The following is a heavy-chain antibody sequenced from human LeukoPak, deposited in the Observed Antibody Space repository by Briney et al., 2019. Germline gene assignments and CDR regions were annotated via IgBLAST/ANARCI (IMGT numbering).Heavy chain of an antibody. CDR2: ISWDGIST. Sequence: GGSLRLSCAASGFPFDDYTMHWVRQAPGKGLEWVSLISWDGISTYYADSVKGRFTISRHNNKNSLYLQMNSLRTEDTALYYCAKSTTRLVSDYYYYMDVWGKGTTVTVSS. D-gene: IGHD2/OR15-2a*01. CDR1: GFPFDDYT. CDR3: AKSTTRLVSDYYYYMDV. V-gene: IGHV3-43*01. J-gene: IGHJ6*03.